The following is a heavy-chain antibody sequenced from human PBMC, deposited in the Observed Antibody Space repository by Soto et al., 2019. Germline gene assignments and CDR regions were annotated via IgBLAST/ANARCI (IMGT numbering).Heavy chain of an antibody. CDR2: ISHDGSIT. CDR3: AKDEYWESHFYYFMDL. Sequence: QVQLVESGGGVVEPGRSLRLSCAASGFTFSSYAMHWVRQAPGKGLEWVAVISHDGSITYYSDSVKGRFTMSRDNSNNTLFLQMSSLRSEDTAIYHCAKDEYWESHFYYFMDLWGRGTTVTVSS. V-gene: IGHV3-30*15. J-gene: IGHJ6*03. D-gene: IGHD3-16*01. CDR1: GFTFSSYA.